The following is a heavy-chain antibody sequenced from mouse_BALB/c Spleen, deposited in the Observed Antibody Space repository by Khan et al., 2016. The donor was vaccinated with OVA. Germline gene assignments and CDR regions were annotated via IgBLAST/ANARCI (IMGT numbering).Heavy chain of an antibody. CDR3: ASELGRYYAMDY. J-gene: IGHJ4*01. Sequence: VQLQESGPGLVKPSQSLSLTCTVTGYSITRDYAWNWIRQFPGNELEWMGYISNSGSARYNPSLKSRISITRDTSKNQFFLQLDSVTPEDTATYYCASELGRYYAMDYWGQGTSVTVSS. CDR1: GYSITRDYA. D-gene: IGHD4-1*01. CDR2: ISNSGSA. V-gene: IGHV3-2*02.